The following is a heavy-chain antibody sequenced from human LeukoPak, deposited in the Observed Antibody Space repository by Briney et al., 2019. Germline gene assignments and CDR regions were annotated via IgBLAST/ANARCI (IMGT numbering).Heavy chain of an antibody. V-gene: IGHV4-4*02. CDR3: ATRDQSRTDVVPPDY. J-gene: IGHJ4*02. D-gene: IGHD5-18*01. CDR2: NHRSGDI. CDR1: GVSVSSNNW. Sequence: SGTLSLTCAVSGVSVSSNNWWTWVRQPPGEGLEWIGENHRSGDIKYSPSLQTRVTISMDRSMNHLSLNLNSVTAADTAVYFCATRDQSRTDVVPPDYWGQGALVTVSS.